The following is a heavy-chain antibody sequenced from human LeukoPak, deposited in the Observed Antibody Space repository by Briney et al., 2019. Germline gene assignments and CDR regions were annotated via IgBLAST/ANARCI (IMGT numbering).Heavy chain of an antibody. CDR3: ASVSAPYGSYYYYYMDV. CDR1: GGSISSYY. V-gene: IGHV4-4*07. Sequence: SETLSLTCTVSGGSISSYYWSWIRQPAGKGLEWIRRIYTSGSTNYNPSLKSRVTMSVDTSKNQFSLKLSSVTAADTAVYYCASVSAPYGSYYYYYMDVWGKGTTVTVSS. CDR2: IYTSGST. D-gene: IGHD2-15*01. J-gene: IGHJ6*03.